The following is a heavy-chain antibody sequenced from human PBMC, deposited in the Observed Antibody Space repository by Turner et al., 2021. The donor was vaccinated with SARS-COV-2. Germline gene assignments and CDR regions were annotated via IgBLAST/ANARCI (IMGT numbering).Heavy chain of an antibody. Sequence: EVQLLESGGNLVQPGESLRLSCAASGFTFSTYAMSWVRQAPGEGLEWVSGISGSGSSTYYADSVKGRFTISRDNSNNTLFLQMNSLRAEDTAVYSCARTPRNRYDSYYFFMDVWGKGSTVTVSS. CDR3: ARTPRNRYDSYYFFMDV. J-gene: IGHJ6*03. D-gene: IGHD1-1*01. CDR2: ISGSGSST. CDR1: GFTFSTYA. V-gene: IGHV3-23*01.